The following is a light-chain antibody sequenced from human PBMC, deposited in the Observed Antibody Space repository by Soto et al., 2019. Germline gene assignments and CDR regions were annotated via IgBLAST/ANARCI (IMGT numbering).Light chain of an antibody. V-gene: IGKV3-15*01. Sequence: EIVMTQSPATLSLSPGERAALSCRASQGIHSESAWHQQKPGQRPRLLIYGASTRASGVPARFTRSESGSEFTLNISGLQSEDFAVCYFQQGHNRPLTFGQGTRREI. CDR3: QQGHNRPLT. J-gene: IGKJ2*01. CDR2: GAS. CDR1: QGIHSE.